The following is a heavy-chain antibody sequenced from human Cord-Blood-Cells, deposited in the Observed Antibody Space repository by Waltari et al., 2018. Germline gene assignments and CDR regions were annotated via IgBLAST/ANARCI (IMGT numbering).Heavy chain of an antibody. J-gene: IGHJ4*02. CDR3: ASDDYGSGSYYFDY. D-gene: IGHD3-10*01. CDR2: IHHSGST. CDR1: GGSFSGYY. Sequence: QVQLQQWGAGLLKPSETLSLTCAVYGGSFSGYYWSWIRQPPGKGLEWIGEIHHSGSTNYNPSRKSRFTISVDTSKNQFSLKLSSVTAADTAVYYCASDDYGSGSYYFDYWGQGTLVTVSS. V-gene: IGHV4-34*01.